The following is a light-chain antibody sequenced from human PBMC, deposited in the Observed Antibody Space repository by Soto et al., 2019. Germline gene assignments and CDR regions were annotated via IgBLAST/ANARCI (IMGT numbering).Light chain of an antibody. J-gene: IGKJ1*01. CDR2: GAT. Sequence: EIVLTQSPATLSLSPGERATLSCRASQSVSSYLAWYQQKPGQAPRLLIHGATTRATGIPARFSGSGSGTEFTLTISSLQSEDFAVYYCQQYSNWPRTFGQGTKVDIK. CDR3: QQYSNWPRT. V-gene: IGKV3-15*01. CDR1: QSVSSY.